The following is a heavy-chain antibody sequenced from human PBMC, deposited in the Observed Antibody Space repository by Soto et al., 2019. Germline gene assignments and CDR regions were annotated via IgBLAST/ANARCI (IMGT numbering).Heavy chain of an antibody. Sequence: GGSLRLSCAASGFIFSSFAMSWVRQAPGKGLEWVSTISGSDGSTYYADSVQGRFTISRDNSKNTLSLQMNSLRAEDTAVYYCVKDRFCSGGSCYTDYWGQGTLVTVSS. CDR2: ISGSDGST. V-gene: IGHV3-23*01. CDR1: GFIFSSFA. D-gene: IGHD2-15*01. CDR3: VKDRFCSGGSCYTDY. J-gene: IGHJ4*02.